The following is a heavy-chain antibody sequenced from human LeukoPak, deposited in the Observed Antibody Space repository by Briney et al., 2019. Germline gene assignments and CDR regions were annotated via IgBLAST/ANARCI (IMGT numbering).Heavy chain of an antibody. J-gene: IGHJ5*02. V-gene: IGHV4-38-2*02. CDR3: ARLHYFRGWFDP. D-gene: IGHD2/OR15-2a*01. Sequence: PSETLSLTCTVSGYSISSGYYWGWIRQPPGKGLEWIGSIYHSGSTYYNPSLKSRVTISVDTSKNQFSLKLSSVTAADTAVYYCARLHYFRGWFDPWGQGTLVTVSS. CDR2: IYHSGST. CDR1: GYSISSGYY.